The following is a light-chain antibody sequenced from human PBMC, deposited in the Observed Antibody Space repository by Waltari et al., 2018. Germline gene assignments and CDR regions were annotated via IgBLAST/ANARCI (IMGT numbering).Light chain of an antibody. CDR1: SSDIGGYDY. CDR2: DIS. CDR3: SSYAGSYTLV. V-gene: IGLV2-11*01. Sequence: QSALTQPRSVSGSPGQSITISCTGTSSDIGGYDYVSWYQQHPANTPKFMTDDISTRPAGVPDRFSGSKSGNPASLTISGLQAEDEADYYCSSYAGSYTLVFGGGTQVTVL. J-gene: IGLJ2*01.